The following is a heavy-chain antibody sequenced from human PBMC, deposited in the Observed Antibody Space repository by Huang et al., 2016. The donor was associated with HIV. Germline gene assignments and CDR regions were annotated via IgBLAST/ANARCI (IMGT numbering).Heavy chain of an antibody. Sequence: QVQLVESGGGVVQPGRSLRLSCAASGFIFSNYGMHGVRQAPGKGLEWVALRSYDGSNKYYTDSVKGRFSISRDNSKNTLYLQMNSLRAEDTAVYYCALKGDSSGWEYFRHWGQGTLVTVSS. V-gene: IGHV3-30*03. CDR3: ALKGDSSGWEYFRH. D-gene: IGHD6-19*01. CDR1: GFIFSNYG. J-gene: IGHJ1*01. CDR2: RSYDGSNK.